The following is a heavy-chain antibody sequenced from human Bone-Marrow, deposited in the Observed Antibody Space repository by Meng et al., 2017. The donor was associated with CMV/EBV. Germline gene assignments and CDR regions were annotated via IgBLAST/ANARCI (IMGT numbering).Heavy chain of an antibody. D-gene: IGHD3-10*01. CDR3: VRLSGPSLNF. CDR1: GVSRRQSGVG. V-gene: IGHV2-5*02. Sequence: ALTFSGVSRRQSGVGGTWGRQAPGKALERLKLLYWDNDRGYSPAMQRRLTNTKETSKNQVVLTMTNMDPVDTATYYCVRLSGPSLNFWGQGTLVPSPQ. CDR2: LYWDNDR. J-gene: IGHJ4*02.